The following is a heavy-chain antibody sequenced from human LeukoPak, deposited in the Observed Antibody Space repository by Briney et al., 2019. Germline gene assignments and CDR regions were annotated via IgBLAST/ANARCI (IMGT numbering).Heavy chain of an antibody. CDR3: ARDPVTTTDYGMDV. CDR2: IYTDGTT. J-gene: IGHJ6*04. V-gene: IGHV3-53*01. D-gene: IGHD4-17*01. CDR1: SFTVSSNY. Sequence: GGSLRRSAAGSSFTVSSNYMSWVRHAPGNGLEWVSFIYTDGTTYYADSVSSGSTITRDNSKNMVYLQMNSLRAEDTAVYYCARDPVTTTDYGMDVWGKGTTVTVSS.